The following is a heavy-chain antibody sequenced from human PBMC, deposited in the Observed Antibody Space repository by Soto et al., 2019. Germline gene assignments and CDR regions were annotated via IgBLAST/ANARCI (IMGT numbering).Heavy chain of an antibody. D-gene: IGHD1-26*01. J-gene: IGHJ4*02. CDR1: GFTFSSYS. CDR3: ASPLGIVGATPVVDY. Sequence: EVQLVESGGGLVKPGGSLRLSCAASGFTFSSYSMNWVRQAPGKGLEWVSSISTSSSYIYYADSVKGRFTISRDNAKNSLYLQLNSLRAEDTAVYYCASPLGIVGATPVVDYSGQGTLVTASS. V-gene: IGHV3-21*01. CDR2: ISTSSSYI.